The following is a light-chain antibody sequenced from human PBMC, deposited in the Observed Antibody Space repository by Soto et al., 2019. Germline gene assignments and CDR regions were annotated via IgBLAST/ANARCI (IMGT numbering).Light chain of an antibody. V-gene: IGKV3-11*01. Sequence: EIVLTQSPATLSLSPGERATLSCMASQSVSSYLAWYQQKPGQAPRLLIYDASNRATGVPARLSGSGSGTDFTLTISSLEPEDFAVYYCQQRSNWTPITFGQGTRLEIK. J-gene: IGKJ5*01. CDR3: QQRSNWTPIT. CDR1: QSVSSY. CDR2: DAS.